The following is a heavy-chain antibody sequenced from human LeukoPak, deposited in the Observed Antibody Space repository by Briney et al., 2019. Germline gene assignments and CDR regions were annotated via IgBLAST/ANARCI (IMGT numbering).Heavy chain of an antibody. J-gene: IGHJ4*02. CDR1: GYTFTGYY. V-gene: IGHV1-2*02. D-gene: IGHD6-13*01. CDR3: AREAIIAAASDY. CDR2: INPNSGGT. Sequence: ASVKVSCKASGYTFTGYYMHWVRQAPGQGLEWMGWINPNSGGTNYAQKFQGRVTMTRDTSISAAYMELSRLRSDDTAVYYCAREAIIAAASDYWGQGTLVTVSS.